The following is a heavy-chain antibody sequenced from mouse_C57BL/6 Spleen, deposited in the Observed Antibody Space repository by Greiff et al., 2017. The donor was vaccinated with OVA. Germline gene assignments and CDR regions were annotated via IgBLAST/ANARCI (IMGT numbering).Heavy chain of an antibody. J-gene: IGHJ2*01. CDR3: TRSDGNDHFFDY. D-gene: IGHD2-1*01. CDR2: INPGSGGT. CDR1: GYAFTNYL. Sequence: QVHVKQSGAELVRPGTSVKVSCKASGYAFTNYLIEWVKQRPGQGLEWIGVINPGSGGTKYNAKFKGKATLTADTSSSTAYLQLRSLTAEDSAFYCWTRSDGNDHFFDYWGQGTTLTVSS. V-gene: IGHV1-54*01.